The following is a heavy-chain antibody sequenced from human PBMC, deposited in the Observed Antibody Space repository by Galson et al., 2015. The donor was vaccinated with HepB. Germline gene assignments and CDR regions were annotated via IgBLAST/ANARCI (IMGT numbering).Heavy chain of an antibody. J-gene: IGHJ3*02. CDR3: AAAREDSSGFDAFDI. CDR2: IVVGSGNT. Sequence: SVKVSCKASGFTFTSSAVQWVRQARGQRLEWIGWIVVGSGNTNYAQKFQERVTITRDMSTSTAYMELSSLRSEDTAVYYCAAAREDSSGFDAFDIWGQGTMVTVSS. D-gene: IGHD3-22*01. CDR1: GFTFTSSA. V-gene: IGHV1-58*01.